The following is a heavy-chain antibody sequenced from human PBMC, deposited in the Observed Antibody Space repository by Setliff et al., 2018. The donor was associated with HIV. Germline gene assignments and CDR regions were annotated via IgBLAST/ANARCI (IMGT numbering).Heavy chain of an antibody. V-gene: IGHV3-13*01. Sequence: ETLRLSCAASGFTFSSYDFHWVRQAAGKGLEWVSAIGTGGDTYYVDSVKGRFTISRDNAKNTLYLQMNSLRAEDTAVYYCARDSGDYYDSSGSFDYWGQGTLVTVSS. D-gene: IGHD3-22*01. CDR1: GFTFSSYD. CDR2: IGTGGDT. J-gene: IGHJ4*02. CDR3: ARDSGDYYDSSGSFDY.